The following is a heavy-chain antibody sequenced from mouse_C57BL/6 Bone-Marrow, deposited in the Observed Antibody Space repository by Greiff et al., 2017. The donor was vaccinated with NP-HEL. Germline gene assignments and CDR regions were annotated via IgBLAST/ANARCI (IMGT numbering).Heavy chain of an antibody. CDR3: ARKGSYYYGSRGYFDY. CDR2: IHPNSGST. CDR1: GYTFTSYW. D-gene: IGHD1-1*01. V-gene: IGHV1-64*01. J-gene: IGHJ2*01. Sequence: VQLQQPGAELVKPGASVKLSCKASGYTFTSYWMHWVKQRPGQGLEWIGMIHPNSGSTNYNEKFKSKATLTVDKSSSTAYMQLSSLTSEDSAVYYCARKGSYYYGSRGYFDYWGQGTTLTVSS.